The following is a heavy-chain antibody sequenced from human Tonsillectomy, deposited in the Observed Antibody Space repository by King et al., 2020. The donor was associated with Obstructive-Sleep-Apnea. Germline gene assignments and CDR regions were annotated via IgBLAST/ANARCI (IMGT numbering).Heavy chain of an antibody. Sequence: VQLVESGAEVKKPGSSVKVSCKASGGTFSSYAISWVRQAPGQGLEWMGRIIPILGIANYAQKFQGRVTITADKSTSTAYMELSSLRSEDTAVYYCATNSHGSGNYYYYGMDVWGQGTTVTVSS. J-gene: IGHJ6*02. CDR3: ATNSHGSGNYYYYGMDV. CDR2: IIPILGIA. D-gene: IGHD3-10*01. CDR1: GGTFSSYA. V-gene: IGHV1-69*09.